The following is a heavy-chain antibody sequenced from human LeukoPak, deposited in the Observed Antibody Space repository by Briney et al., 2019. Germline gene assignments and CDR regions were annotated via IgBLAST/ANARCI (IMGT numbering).Heavy chain of an antibody. CDR3: AKPDDYGDYYYFDY. CDR1: GFTFCSFG. CDR2: IRDDRTNK. D-gene: IGHD4-17*01. J-gene: IGHJ4*02. V-gene: IGHV3-30*02. Sequence: PGGSLRLSCAASGFTFCSFGMHWVREAPGKGVECVALIRDDRTNKYYADSVKGRFTISRDNSKNTLYLQMNSLRAEDTAVYYCAKPDDYGDYYYFDYWGPGTMVTVSS.